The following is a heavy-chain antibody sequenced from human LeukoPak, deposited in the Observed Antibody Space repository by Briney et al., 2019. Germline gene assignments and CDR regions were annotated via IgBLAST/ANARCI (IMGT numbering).Heavy chain of an antibody. D-gene: IGHD5-24*01. CDR2: IYYSGST. CDR1: GGSISSSSYY. Sequence: PSETLSLTCTVSGGSISSSSYYWSWIRQPPGKGLEWIGYIYYSGSTNYNPSLKSRVTISVDTSKNQFSLKLSSVTAADTAVYHCARAPGPKLPRYFDLWGRGTLVTVSS. CDR3: ARAPGPKLPRYFDL. V-gene: IGHV4-61*01. J-gene: IGHJ2*01.